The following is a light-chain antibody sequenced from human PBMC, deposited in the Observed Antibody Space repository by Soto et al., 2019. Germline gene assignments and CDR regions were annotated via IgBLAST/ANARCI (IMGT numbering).Light chain of an antibody. J-gene: IGKJ1*01. CDR3: QQYNNWPPWT. Sequence: EIVLTQSPGTLTLSPGERATLSCRASQSVSSNLAWYQQKPGQAPRLLIYGASTRATGIPARFSGSGSGTEFTPTISSLQSEDFAVYYCQQYNNWPPWTFGQGTKVDI. CDR1: QSVSSN. V-gene: IGKV3-15*01. CDR2: GAS.